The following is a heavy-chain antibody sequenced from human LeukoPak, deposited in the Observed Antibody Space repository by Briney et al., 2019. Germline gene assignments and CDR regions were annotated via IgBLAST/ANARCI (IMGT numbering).Heavy chain of an antibody. CDR3: AKDREIILTGHGMDV. CDR1: GFTFSSYA. J-gene: IGHJ6*02. D-gene: IGHD3-9*01. V-gene: IGHV3-23*01. CDR2: TGASSSST. Sequence: PGGSLRLSCAASGFTFSSYAMSWVRQAPGKGLEWVSTTGASSSSTNYADSVKGRFTISRDNSKQTLYLQMNNLRAEDTAVYYCAKDREIILTGHGMDVWGQGTTVTVSS.